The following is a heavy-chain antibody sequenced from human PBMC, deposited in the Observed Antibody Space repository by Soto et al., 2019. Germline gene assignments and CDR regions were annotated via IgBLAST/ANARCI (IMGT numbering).Heavy chain of an antibody. V-gene: IGHV1-3*01. CDR2: INPGNDNR. CDR1: GYTFTTYA. CDR3: ACLDGRKGAFDI. J-gene: IGHJ3*02. D-gene: IGHD1-26*01. Sequence: QVQLVQSGAEVKKPGASVKVSCKASGYTFTTYAMHWVRQAPGQRLEWMGWINPGNDNRKYSQKFQGRVTVTRDTSASTAYMELSSLRSEDTAVYYCACLDGRKGAFDIWGQGTMVTVSS.